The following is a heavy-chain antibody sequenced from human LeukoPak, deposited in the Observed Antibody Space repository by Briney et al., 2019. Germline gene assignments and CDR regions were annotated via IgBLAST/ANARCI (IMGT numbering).Heavy chain of an antibody. CDR2: INHSGST. V-gene: IGHV4-34*01. CDR1: GGSFSGYY. J-gene: IGHJ4*02. CDR3: ARASGIAAAGGFDY. Sequence: SETLSLTCAVYGGSFSGYYWSWIRQPPGKGLEWIGEINHSGSTNYNPSLKSRVTISVDTSTNQFSLKLSSVTAADTAVYYCARASGIAAAGGFDYWGQGTLVTGSS. D-gene: IGHD6-13*01.